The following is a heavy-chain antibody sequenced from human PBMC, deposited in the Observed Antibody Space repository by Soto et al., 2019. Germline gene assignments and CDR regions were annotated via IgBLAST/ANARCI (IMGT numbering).Heavy chain of an antibody. D-gene: IGHD6-6*01. CDR3: ARTRSYSSSLLDY. J-gene: IGHJ4*02. CDR2: IIPILGIA. Sequence: SVKVSCKASGGTFSSYTISWVRQAPGQGLEWMGRIIPILGIANYAQKFQGRVTITADKSTSTAYMELSSLRSEDTAVYYCARTRSYSSSLLDYWGQGILVTVSS. V-gene: IGHV1-69*02. CDR1: GGTFSSYT.